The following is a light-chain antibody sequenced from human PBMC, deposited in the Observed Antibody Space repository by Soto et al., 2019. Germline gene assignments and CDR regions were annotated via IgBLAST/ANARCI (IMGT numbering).Light chain of an antibody. Sequence: QSALTQPASVSGSPGQSITISCTGTSRDVGGYEYVSWYQQHPGKAPKRIIYDVSDRPSGVSNRFSGSKSGNTASLAISGLQAEDEADYYCSSYTTSSPLGVFGTGTKLTVL. CDR1: SRDVGGYEY. V-gene: IGLV2-14*03. CDR2: DVS. CDR3: SSYTTSSPLGV. J-gene: IGLJ1*01.